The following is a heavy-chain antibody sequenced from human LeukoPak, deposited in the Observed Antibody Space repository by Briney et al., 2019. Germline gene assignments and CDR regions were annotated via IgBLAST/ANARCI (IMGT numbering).Heavy chain of an antibody. CDR1: GFTFDDYA. D-gene: IGHD4-17*01. CDR3: AKTRTYDYGDYFDY. J-gene: IGHJ4*02. Sequence: GGSLRLSCAASGFTFDDYAMHWVRQAPGKGLEWVSGTSWNSGSIGYADSVKGRFTISRDNAKNSLYLQMNSLRAEDTALYYCAKTRTYDYGDYFDYWGQGTLVTVSS. V-gene: IGHV3-9*01. CDR2: TSWNSGSI.